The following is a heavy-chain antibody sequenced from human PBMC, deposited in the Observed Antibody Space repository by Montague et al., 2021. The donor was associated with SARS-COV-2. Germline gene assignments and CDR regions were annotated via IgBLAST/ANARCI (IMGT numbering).Heavy chain of an antibody. D-gene: IGHD6-13*01. CDR1: GDSISTSTW. CDR3: ATLSRRTAAGTRDYFGLDV. CDR2: IFHSGTI. Sequence: SETLSLTCRVSGDSISTSTWWTWVRQTPGKGLEWIGEIFHSGTINYNPSLKSRVSISVDKSNSQFSLRLSSLIAADTAVYYCATLSRRTAAGTRDYFGLDVWGQGTTVVVSS. V-gene: IGHV4-4*02. J-gene: IGHJ6*02.